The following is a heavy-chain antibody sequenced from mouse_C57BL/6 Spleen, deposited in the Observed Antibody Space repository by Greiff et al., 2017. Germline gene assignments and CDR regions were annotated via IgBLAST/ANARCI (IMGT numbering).Heavy chain of an antibody. CDR2: INPGSGGT. V-gene: IGHV1-54*01. Sequence: VQLQQSGAELVRPGTSVKVSCKASGYAFTNYLIEWVKQRPGQGLEWIGVINPGSGGTNYNEKFKGKATLTADKSSSTAYMQLSSLTSEDSAVYFCARSGYYGSTGVAYWGQGTLVTVSA. CDR1: GYAFTNYL. CDR3: ARSGYYGSTGVAY. D-gene: IGHD2-1*01. J-gene: IGHJ3*01.